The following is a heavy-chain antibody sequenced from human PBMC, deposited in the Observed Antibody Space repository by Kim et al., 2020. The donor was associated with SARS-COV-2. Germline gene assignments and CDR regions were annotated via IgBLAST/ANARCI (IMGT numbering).Heavy chain of an antibody. J-gene: IGHJ3*02. CDR3: AKVAVVAGLSYAFDI. D-gene: IGHD6-19*01. V-gene: IGHV3-23*01. Sequence: ESVKGRLTISRDKSKNTLYLQMNSLRAEDTAVYYCAKVAVVAGLSYAFDIWGQGTMVTVSS.